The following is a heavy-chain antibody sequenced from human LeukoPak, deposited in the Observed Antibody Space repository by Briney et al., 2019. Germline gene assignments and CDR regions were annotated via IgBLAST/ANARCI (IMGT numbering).Heavy chain of an antibody. CDR3: ATYPYSSSSRDPDY. D-gene: IGHD6-6*01. Sequence: GGSLRLSCAASGFTFSSYAMHWVRQAPGKGLEWVAVISYDGSNKYYADSVKGRFTISRDNSKNTLYLQMNSLRAEDTAVYYCATYPYSSSSRDPDYWGQGTLVTVSS. CDR2: ISYDGSNK. J-gene: IGHJ4*02. V-gene: IGHV3-30-3*01. CDR1: GFTFSSYA.